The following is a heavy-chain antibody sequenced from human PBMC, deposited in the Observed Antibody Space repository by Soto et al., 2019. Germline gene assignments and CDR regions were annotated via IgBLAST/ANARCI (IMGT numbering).Heavy chain of an antibody. Sequence: SETLSLTCTVSGVSITGGDYYWSWIRQAQGKGWDGFGNIFSSGATSYNPSLESRVTISLDRSKNQFSLKLDSVTAADTAVYYCARDRRVTNSWSPGASYHYGLDVWGQGTTVTVSS. CDR1: GVSITGGDYY. D-gene: IGHD6-13*01. V-gene: IGHV4-30-4*01. CDR3: ARDRRVTNSWSPGASYHYGLDV. CDR2: IFSSGAT. J-gene: IGHJ6*02.